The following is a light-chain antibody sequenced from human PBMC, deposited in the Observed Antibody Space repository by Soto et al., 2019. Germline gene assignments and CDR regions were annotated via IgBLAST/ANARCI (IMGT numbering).Light chain of an antibody. J-gene: IGKJ4*01. V-gene: IGKV1-39*01. Sequence: DIQMTQSPSSLSASVGDRVTITCRASQSITIYLNCYQQKPGKAPKLLIFATSSLQSGVPSRFSGSGSGTDFTLSISSLHPEFLATYYCQLSLTTPRTFGGGTKVEIK. CDR3: QLSLTTPRT. CDR2: ATS. CDR1: QSITIY.